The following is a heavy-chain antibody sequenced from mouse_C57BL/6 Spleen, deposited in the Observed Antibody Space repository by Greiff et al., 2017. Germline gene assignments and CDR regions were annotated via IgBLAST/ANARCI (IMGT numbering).Heavy chain of an antibody. CDR2: ISYDGSN. V-gene: IGHV3-6*01. CDR3: ARGDGYYDFDY. CDR1: GYSITSGYY. D-gene: IGHD2-3*01. Sequence: EVQLKESGPGLVKPSQSLSLTCSVTGYSITSGYYWNWIRQFPGNKLEWMGYISYDGSNNYNPSLKNRISITRDTSKNQFFLKLNSVTTEDTATYYCARGDGYYDFDYWGQGTTLTVSS. J-gene: IGHJ2*01.